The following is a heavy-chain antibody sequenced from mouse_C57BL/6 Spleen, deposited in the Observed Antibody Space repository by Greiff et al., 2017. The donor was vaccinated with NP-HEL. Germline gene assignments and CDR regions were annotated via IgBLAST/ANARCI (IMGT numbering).Heavy chain of an antibody. V-gene: IGHV3-6*01. Sequence: EVKLVESGPGLVKPSQSLSLTCSVTGYSITSGYYWNWIRQFPGNKLEWMGYISYDGSNNYNPSLKNRISITRDTSKNQFFLKLNSVTTEDTATYYCARDQGRGVAYWGQGTLVTVSA. J-gene: IGHJ3*01. D-gene: IGHD3-3*01. CDR3: ARDQGRGVAY. CDR2: ISYDGSN. CDR1: GYSITSGYY.